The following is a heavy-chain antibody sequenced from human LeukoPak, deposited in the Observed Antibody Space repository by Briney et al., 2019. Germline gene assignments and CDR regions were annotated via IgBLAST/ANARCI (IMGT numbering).Heavy chain of an antibody. CDR1: GFTFSSYE. D-gene: IGHD5-18*01. J-gene: IGHJ4*02. V-gene: IGHV3-48*03. CDR3: ARGYSYGSDY. Sequence: GGSLRLSCAASGFTFSSYEMNWVRQAPGKGLEWVSYISSSGSTIYYADSVKGRFTISRDNAKNSLYLQMNSLRAEDTAVYYCARGYSYGSDYWGQGTLVTVSS. CDR2: ISSSGSTI.